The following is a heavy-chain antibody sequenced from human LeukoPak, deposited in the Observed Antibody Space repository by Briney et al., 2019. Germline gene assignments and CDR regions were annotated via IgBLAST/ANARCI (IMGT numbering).Heavy chain of an antibody. CDR2: ISSSGSTI. V-gene: IGHV3-48*03. J-gene: IGHJ5*02. CDR1: GFTFSSYE. Sequence: GGSLRLSCTASGFTFSSYEMNWVRQAPGKGLEWVSYISSSGSTIYYADSVKGRFTISRDNAKNSLYLQINSLRAEDTAVYYCARLYSSSSLSDNWFDPWGQGTLVTVSS. D-gene: IGHD6-6*01. CDR3: ARLYSSSSLSDNWFDP.